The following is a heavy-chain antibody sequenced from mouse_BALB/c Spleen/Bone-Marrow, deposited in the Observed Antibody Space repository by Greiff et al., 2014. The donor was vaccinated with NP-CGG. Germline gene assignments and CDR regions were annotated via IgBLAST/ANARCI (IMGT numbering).Heavy chain of an antibody. CDR2: ISDGGTYT. V-gene: IGHV5-4*02. J-gene: IGHJ4*01. CDR3: ARSGERYGAMDY. D-gene: IGHD1-1*02. Sequence: VQLKQSGGGLVKPGGSLKLSCAAPGFTFSDFYMFWFRQTPEKRLEWVATISDGGTYTYYPDSVRGRFTISRDNAKNNLYLQMSSLKSEDTAIYYCARSGERYGAMDYWGQGTSVTVSS. CDR1: GFTFSDFY.